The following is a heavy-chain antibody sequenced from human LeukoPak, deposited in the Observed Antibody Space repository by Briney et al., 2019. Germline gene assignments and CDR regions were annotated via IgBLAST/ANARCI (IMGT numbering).Heavy chain of an antibody. CDR1: GFTFSSYW. Sequence: GGSLRLSCAASGFTFSSYWMSWVRQAPGKGLEWVADIKQDGSEKYYVDSVKGRFTISRDSAKNSLYLQMNSLRAEDTGVYYCARGAVNWNYGAGYYYMDVWGKGTTVTVSS. CDR2: IKQDGSEK. J-gene: IGHJ6*03. D-gene: IGHD1-7*01. CDR3: ARGAVNWNYGAGYYYMDV. V-gene: IGHV3-7*01.